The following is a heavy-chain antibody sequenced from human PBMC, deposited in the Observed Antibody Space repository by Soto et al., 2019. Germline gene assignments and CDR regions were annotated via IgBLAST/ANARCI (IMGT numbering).Heavy chain of an antibody. CDR2: ISGSGGST. V-gene: IGHV3-23*01. D-gene: IGHD4-17*01. Sequence: GGSLRLSCAASGFTFSSYAMSWVRQAPGKGLEWVSAISGSGGSTYYADSVKGRFTISRDNSKNTLYLQMNSLRAEDTAVYYCAKDRGDYGDYETSRVLPAFDYWGRGTLVTVSS. J-gene: IGHJ4*02. CDR3: AKDRGDYGDYETSRVLPAFDY. CDR1: GFTFSSYA.